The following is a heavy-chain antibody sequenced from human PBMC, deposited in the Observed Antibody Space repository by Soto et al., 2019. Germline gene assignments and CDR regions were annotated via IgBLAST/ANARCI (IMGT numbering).Heavy chain of an antibody. CDR2: ISGNGGTT. J-gene: IGHJ4*02. CDR3: AKGHKNFDY. V-gene: IGHV3-23*01. Sequence: SLTVACAASGYTFSCYWMIWVRQAPGKGLEWVASISGNGGTTYYVDSVKGRFTISRDNSKNTLFLQMNSLRADDTAVYYCAKGHKNFDYWGRGNLVTVSS. CDR1: GYTFSCYW.